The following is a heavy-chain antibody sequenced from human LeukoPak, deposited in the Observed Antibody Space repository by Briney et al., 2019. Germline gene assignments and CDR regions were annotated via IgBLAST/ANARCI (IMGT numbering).Heavy chain of an antibody. CDR1: GFTLSSCS. D-gene: IGHD1-26*01. Sequence: GGPLRLSCAASGFTLSSCSMNWVRQAPGKGLEGVSSISSSSSYIYYADSVKGRFTISRDNAKNSLYLQMNSLRAEDTAVYYCARDIVGATRAWAFDIWGQGTMVTVSS. J-gene: IGHJ3*02. CDR3: ARDIVGATRAWAFDI. CDR2: ISSSSSYI. V-gene: IGHV3-21*01.